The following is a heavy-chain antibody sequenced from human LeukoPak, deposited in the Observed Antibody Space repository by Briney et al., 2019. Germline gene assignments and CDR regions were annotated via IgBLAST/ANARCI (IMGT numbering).Heavy chain of an antibody. J-gene: IGHJ4*02. CDR2: ISSSGSGGNT. V-gene: IGHV3-23*01. Sequence: PGGSLRLSCVASGVTLSNYAMSWARQAPGKGLEWVSGISSSGSGGNTYYADSVKGRFTISRDSSRNTLFLHMNTLRAEDTAIYYCARDPTSGWYFDYWGQGTLVTVSS. D-gene: IGHD6-19*01. CDR1: GVTLSNYA. CDR3: ARDPTSGWYFDY.